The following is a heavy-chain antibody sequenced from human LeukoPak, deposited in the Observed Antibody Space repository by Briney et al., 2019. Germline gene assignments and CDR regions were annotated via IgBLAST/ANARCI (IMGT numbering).Heavy chain of an antibody. D-gene: IGHD3-22*01. CDR2: INPNSGGT. V-gene: IGHV1-2*02. CDR1: GYTFTGYY. Sequence: APVKVSCKASGYTFTGYYMHWVRQAPGQGLEWMGWINPNSGGTNYAQKFQGRVTMTRDTSISTAYMELSRLRSDDTAVYYCARDYSPYDSSGYYWGQGTLVTVSS. CDR3: ARDYSPYDSSGYY. J-gene: IGHJ4*02.